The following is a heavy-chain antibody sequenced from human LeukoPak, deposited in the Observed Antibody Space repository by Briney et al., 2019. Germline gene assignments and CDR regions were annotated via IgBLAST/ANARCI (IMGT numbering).Heavy chain of an antibody. Sequence: SETLSLTCTVSGGSIRSYYWSWIRQSPGKGLEWIGYIYYSGSTNYNPSLKSRVTISVDTSKNQFSLKLSSVTAADTAVYYCARCGYSGSYYYYYYYMDVWGKGTTVTVSS. D-gene: IGHD1-26*01. CDR3: ARCGYSGSYYYYYYYMDV. J-gene: IGHJ6*03. CDR2: IYYSGST. V-gene: IGHV4-59*01. CDR1: GGSIRSYY.